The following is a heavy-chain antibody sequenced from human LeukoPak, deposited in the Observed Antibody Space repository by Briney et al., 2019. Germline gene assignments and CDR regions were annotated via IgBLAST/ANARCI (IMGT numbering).Heavy chain of an antibody. CDR1: GFSLTTSGVG. CDR2: IYWYGDE. V-gene: IGHV2-5*01. J-gene: IGHJ4*02. CDR3: AHDGYCSSTSCPESATGLVDY. D-gene: IGHD2-2*03. Sequence: SGPSQFTPTQTLTLSCTFSGFSLTTSGVGVGWIRQLSGKVLEWLVLIYWYGDERSSPSLKSRLTITKDTSNNQVVHTMTNMDPVDTATYYCAHDGYCSSTSCPESATGLVDYWGQGTLVTVSA.